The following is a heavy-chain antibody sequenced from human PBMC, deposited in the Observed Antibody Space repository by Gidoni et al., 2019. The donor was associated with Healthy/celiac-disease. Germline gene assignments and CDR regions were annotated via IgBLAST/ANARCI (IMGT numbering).Heavy chain of an antibody. Sequence: EVQLVESGGGLVQPGGSMRLSCAASGFTFSSYEMNWVRQAPGKGLEVVSYISSSGSTIYYADSVKGRFTISRDNAKNSLYLQMNSLRAEDTAVYYCAREHSGYSYGLDYWGQGTLVTVSS. D-gene: IGHD5-18*01. CDR1: GFTFSSYE. CDR3: AREHSGYSYGLDY. J-gene: IGHJ4*02. V-gene: IGHV3-48*03. CDR2: ISSSGSTI.